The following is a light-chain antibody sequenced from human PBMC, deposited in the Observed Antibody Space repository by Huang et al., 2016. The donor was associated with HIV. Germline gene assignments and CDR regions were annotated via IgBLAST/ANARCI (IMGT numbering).Light chain of an antibody. Sequence: EIVLTQSPDTLSLSPGERGALSCRASHNVTNDYLAWYQHKSGQAPKLLMYGSSGRATATPARFSGSWSGTDFSLTIDTVKPEDFASYYCQQYSTSPWTFGPGTKLEIK. J-gene: IGKJ1*01. CDR1: HNVTNDY. CDR3: QQYSTSPWT. V-gene: IGKV3-20*01. CDR2: GSS.